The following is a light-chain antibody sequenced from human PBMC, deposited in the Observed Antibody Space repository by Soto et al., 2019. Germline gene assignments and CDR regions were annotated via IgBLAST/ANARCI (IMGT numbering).Light chain of an antibody. CDR3: QQDYTYPLT. CDR1: QNINIW. J-gene: IGKJ4*01. CDR2: KAS. V-gene: IGKV1-5*03. Sequence: DIQMTQSPSTLSASVGDRVTITCRASQNINIWLAWCQQKPGKAPKVLIQKASILEDGVPSTFSGSGSGTEFTLTISSLQPDDFATYYCQQDYTYPLTFGGGTRVEI.